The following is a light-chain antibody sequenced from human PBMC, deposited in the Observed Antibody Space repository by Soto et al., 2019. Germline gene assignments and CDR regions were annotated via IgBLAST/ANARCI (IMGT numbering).Light chain of an antibody. CDR2: GNT. Sequence: VMTQPPSVSGAPGQRVTISCTGCSSNIGAGCEVHWYQHLPGKAPKLLIYGNTNRPSGVPDRFSGSKSGTSASLAITGLQAEDEADYYCQSYDSSLSASYVFGGGTKVTVL. J-gene: IGLJ1*01. CDR3: QSYDSSLSASYV. V-gene: IGLV1-40*01. CDR1: SSNIGAGCE.